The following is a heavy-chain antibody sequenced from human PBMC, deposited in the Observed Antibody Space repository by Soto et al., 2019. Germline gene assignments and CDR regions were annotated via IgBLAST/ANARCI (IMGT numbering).Heavy chain of an antibody. CDR2: IYYSGST. J-gene: IGHJ3*02. CDR3: ARFGIAARPDDNDAFDI. D-gene: IGHD6-6*01. Sequence: SETLSLTCTVSGGSVSNSSYYWGWIRQHPGKGLEWIGSIYYSGSTYYNPSLKSRVTISVDTSKNQFSLKLSSVTAADTAVYYCARFGIAARPDDNDAFDIWGQGTMVTVSS. CDR1: GGSVSNSSYY. V-gene: IGHV4-39*01.